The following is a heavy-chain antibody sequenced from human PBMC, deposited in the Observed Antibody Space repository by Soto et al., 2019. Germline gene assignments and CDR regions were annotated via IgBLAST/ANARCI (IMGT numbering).Heavy chain of an antibody. CDR1: GGSFSDFA. D-gene: IGHD2-15*01. J-gene: IGHJ4*02. CDR3: ARGGIVAVPAALSSYDDYTNYRFDS. CDR2: IIPMFAAT. V-gene: IGHV1-69*01. Sequence: QVPLAQSGAEVRKPGSSVKVSCRASGGSFSDFAFSWVRQAPGQGLEWMGGIIPMFAATKYAQRFQGRVTITADASTRTVYVELSSLTSDDSAVYYCARGGIVAVPAALSSYDDYTNYRFDSWGQGTLVSVSS.